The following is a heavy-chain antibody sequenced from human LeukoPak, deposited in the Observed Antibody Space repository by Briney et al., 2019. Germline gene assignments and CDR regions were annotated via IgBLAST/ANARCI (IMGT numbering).Heavy chain of an antibody. J-gene: IGHJ4*02. CDR1: GGSISSYY. D-gene: IGHD2-15*01. Sequence: SETLSLTCTVSGGSISSYYWSWIRQPPGKGLEWIGEINHSGSTNYNPSLKSRVTISVDTSKNQFSLKLSSVTAADTAVYYCARLWSTDCSGGTCPHQPNYWGQGILVTVSS. V-gene: IGHV4-34*01. CDR3: ARLWSTDCSGGTCPHQPNY. CDR2: INHSGST.